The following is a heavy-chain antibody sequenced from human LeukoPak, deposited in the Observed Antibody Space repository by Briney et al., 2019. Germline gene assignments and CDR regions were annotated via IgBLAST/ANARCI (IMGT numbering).Heavy chain of an antibody. CDR3: ARDSSSGWYHYYFDY. D-gene: IGHD6-19*01. J-gene: IGHJ4*02. V-gene: IGHV3-7*01. Sequence: GGSLRLSCAASGFTLSSYSMNWVRQAPGKGLEWVANIKQDGSEKYYVDSVKGRFTISRDNAKNSLYLQMNSLRAEDTAVYYCARDSSSGWYHYYFDYWGQGTLVTVSS. CDR1: GFTLSSYS. CDR2: IKQDGSEK.